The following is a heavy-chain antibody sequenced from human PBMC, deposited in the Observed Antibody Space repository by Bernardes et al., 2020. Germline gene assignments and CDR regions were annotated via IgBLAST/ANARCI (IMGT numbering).Heavy chain of an antibody. D-gene: IGHD3-22*01. CDR2: LDNGGRD. CDR1: GVSLSSYAYY. CDR3: ASPPWDFEDSGYYFFQY. V-gene: IGHV4-39*01. Sequence: SETLSLTCDVSGVSLSSYAYYWGWIRQPPGKGLEWIASLDNGGRDYYNRSLKNRVTIFMDTSKNQVSLHLTSVTAADTATYYCASPPWDFEDSGYYFFQYWGQGALVTVSS. J-gene: IGHJ4*02.